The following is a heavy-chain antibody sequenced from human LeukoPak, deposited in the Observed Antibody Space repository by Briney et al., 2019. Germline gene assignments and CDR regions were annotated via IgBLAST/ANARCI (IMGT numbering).Heavy chain of an antibody. V-gene: IGHV3-21*01. CDR3: ARGGSYYYDSSGYSDY. D-gene: IGHD3-22*01. Sequence: GGSLRLSCVASGFTFSSYSMKRVRQAPGKGLEWVSSISSSSRYIDYADSVKGRFTMSRDNAKNSLYLQMRSLRAEDAAVFYCARGGSYYYDSSGYSDYWGQGTLVTVSS. J-gene: IGHJ4*02. CDR2: ISSSSRYI. CDR1: GFTFSSYS.